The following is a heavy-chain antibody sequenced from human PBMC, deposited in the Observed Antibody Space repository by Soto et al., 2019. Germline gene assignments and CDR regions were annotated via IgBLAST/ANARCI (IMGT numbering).Heavy chain of an antibody. J-gene: IGHJ5*02. V-gene: IGHV4-30-4*01. Sequence: SETLSLTCTLSGGSISSADYYWGWVRQPPGAGLEWLGFIFYTGNTSYNPSLRSRITISMDASKNQFSLKLSSATAADTAVYYCARENTSVWFDPWGQGSLVNV. CDR2: IFYTGNT. CDR1: GGSISSADYY. CDR3: ARENTSVWFDP.